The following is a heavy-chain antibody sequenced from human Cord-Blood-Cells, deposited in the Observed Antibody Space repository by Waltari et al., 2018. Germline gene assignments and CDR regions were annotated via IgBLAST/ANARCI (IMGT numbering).Heavy chain of an antibody. CDR1: GGTFSSYA. CDR3: ARDRKAAAGPSPDYYFDY. V-gene: IGHV1-69*01. CDR2: IIPIFGTA. Sequence: QVQLVQSGAVVKKPGSSVKVSCKASGGTFSSYAISWVRQAPGQGLEWMGGIIPIFGTANYAQKFQGRVTITADESTSTAYMELSSLRSEDTAVYYCARDRKAAAGPSPDYYFDYWGQGTLVTVSS. J-gene: IGHJ4*02. D-gene: IGHD6-13*01.